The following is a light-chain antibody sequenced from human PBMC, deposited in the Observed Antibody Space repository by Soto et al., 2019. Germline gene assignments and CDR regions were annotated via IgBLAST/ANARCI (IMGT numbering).Light chain of an antibody. CDR1: QSVRSY. J-gene: IGKJ5*01. CDR2: DAS. CDR3: QQYNNWPPIT. V-gene: IGKV3-11*01. Sequence: EIVLTQSPATLSLSPGERATLSCRASQSVRSYLAWYQQKPGQAPRLLIYDASNRASGIPARFSGSGSGTDFTLAISSLQSEDFAVYYCQQYNNWPPITFGQGTRLEMK.